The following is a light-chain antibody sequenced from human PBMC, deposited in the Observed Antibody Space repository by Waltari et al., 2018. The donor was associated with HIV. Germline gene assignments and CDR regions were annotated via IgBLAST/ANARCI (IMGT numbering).Light chain of an antibody. CDR1: DSNIGTHD. CDR3: QSYDSSLSASV. J-gene: IGLJ2*01. Sequence: QSVLTQPPSVSGAPGQRVTLSCTGSDSNIGTHDVHWYQQPPGTAPQLLIYNTNHRPPGVPYRFPASKSGTAASLAITGLQPEDETDYYCQSYDSSLSASVFGGGTKLTVL. V-gene: IGLV1-40*01. CDR2: NTN.